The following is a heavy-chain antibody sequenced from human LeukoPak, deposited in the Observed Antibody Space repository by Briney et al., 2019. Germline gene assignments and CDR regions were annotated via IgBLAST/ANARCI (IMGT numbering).Heavy chain of an antibody. D-gene: IGHD3-10*01. J-gene: IGHJ6*03. CDR3: AKNYGSGSSVKYYYYMDV. V-gene: IGHV3-7*03. Sequence: GGSLRLSCAASGFTFSSYWMSWVRQAPGKGLEWVANIKQDGSEKYYVDSVKGRFTISRDNAKNSLYLQMNSLRAEDSAVYYCAKNYGSGSSVKYYYYMDVWGKGTTVTVSS. CDR1: GFTFSSYW. CDR2: IKQDGSEK.